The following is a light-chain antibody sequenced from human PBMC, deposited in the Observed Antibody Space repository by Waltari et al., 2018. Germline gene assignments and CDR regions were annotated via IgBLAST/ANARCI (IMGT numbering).Light chain of an antibody. V-gene: IGLV2-14*03. CDR3: SSYTTSFTLV. CDR2: DVS. J-gene: IGLJ2*01. CDR1: SRDVGGYNP. Sequence: QSALTQPASVSGSPGQSITISCTGTSRDVGGYNPVSWYQQHPGKAPKRMLSDVSNRPEASVNRFSGSKSGNTASLTISGLQAEDEAHYYCSSYTTSFTLVFGGGTKLTVL.